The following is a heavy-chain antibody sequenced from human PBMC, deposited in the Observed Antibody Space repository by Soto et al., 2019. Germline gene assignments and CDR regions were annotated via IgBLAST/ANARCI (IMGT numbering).Heavy chain of an antibody. CDR2: TYWDGIE. D-gene: IGHD2-15*01. J-gene: IGHJ4*02. CDR1: GFALTTSGVG. CDR3: AHSTCSGGTCYLFDH. V-gene: IGHV2-5*02. Sequence: QITLKESGPTLVKPTQTLPLTCTVSGFALTTSGVGVGWISHPPGKAPEWLALTYWDGIERYSPSLRSRLTITMDTSKHQVVLTMTTMGPVDTATYYCAHSTCSGGTCYLFDHWGEGTPVIVSS.